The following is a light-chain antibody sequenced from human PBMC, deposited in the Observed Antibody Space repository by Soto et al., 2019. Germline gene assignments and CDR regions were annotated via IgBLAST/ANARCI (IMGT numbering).Light chain of an antibody. Sequence: EVVLTQSPATLSLSPGERATLSCRASQSVDIYLAWYQQKPGQAPRPLIYDASNRATGIPARFSGSGSGTDFTLTISSLETEDFAVYYCQQRKIWPPLTFGGGTKVEIK. CDR2: DAS. J-gene: IGKJ4*01. V-gene: IGKV3-11*01. CDR3: QQRKIWPPLT. CDR1: QSVDIY.